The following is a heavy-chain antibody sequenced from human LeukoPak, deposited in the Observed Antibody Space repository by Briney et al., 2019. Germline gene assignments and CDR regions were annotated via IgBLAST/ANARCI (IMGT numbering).Heavy chain of an antibody. V-gene: IGHV4-31*03. D-gene: IGHD3-16*01. CDR3: ARGAEYDYVWGSSSVPPFDY. CDR2: IYYSGST. Sequence: SETLSLTCTVSGGSISSGGYYWSWIRPHPGKGLEWIGYIYYSGSTYYNPSLKSRVTISVDTSKNQFSLKLSSVTAADTAVYYCARGAEYDYVWGSSSVPPFDYWGQGTLVTVSS. J-gene: IGHJ4*02. CDR1: GGSISSGGYY.